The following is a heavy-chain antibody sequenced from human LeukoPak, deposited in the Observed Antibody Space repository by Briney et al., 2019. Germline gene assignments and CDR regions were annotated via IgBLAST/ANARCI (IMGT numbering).Heavy chain of an antibody. D-gene: IGHD4/OR15-4a*01. V-gene: IGHV4-30-2*01. J-gene: IGHJ3*02. CDR2: IYDTGST. CDR1: GGSISSGGYS. CDR3: TRGDEVVLNAFDI. Sequence: PSETLSLTCAVSGGSISSGGYSWSWIRQPPGKALEWIGYIYDTGSTYYNPSLKSRVTISVDRSKNQISLKLRSVTAADTAVYYCTRGDEVVLNAFDIWGQGTMVSVSS.